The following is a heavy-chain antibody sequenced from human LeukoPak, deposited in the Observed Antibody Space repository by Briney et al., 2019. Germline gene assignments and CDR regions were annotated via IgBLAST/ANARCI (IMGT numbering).Heavy chain of an antibody. CDR1: GYTFSGYY. V-gene: IGHV1-2*02. CDR2: INPNDGGT. CDR3: SREDY. Sequence: GASVKASCKASGYTFSGYYLHWVRQAPGQGLEWMGWINPNDGGTTYAQEFQGRVTMTRDTSISTAYIELSGLRFDDTAVYYCSREDYWGQGTLVTVSS. J-gene: IGHJ4*02.